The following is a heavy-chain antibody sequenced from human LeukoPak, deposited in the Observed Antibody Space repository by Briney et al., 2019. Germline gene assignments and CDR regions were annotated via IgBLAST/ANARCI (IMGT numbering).Heavy chain of an antibody. Sequence: SETLSLTCTVSGGSISSSSYYWGWIRQPPGKGLEWIGSIYYSGSTNYNPSLKSRVTISVDTSKNQFSLKLSSVTAADTAVYYCARDMDPDYGGNSVDAFDIWGQGTMVTVSS. D-gene: IGHD4-23*01. CDR3: ARDMDPDYGGNSVDAFDI. CDR2: IYYSGST. CDR1: GGSISSSSYY. V-gene: IGHV4-39*07. J-gene: IGHJ3*02.